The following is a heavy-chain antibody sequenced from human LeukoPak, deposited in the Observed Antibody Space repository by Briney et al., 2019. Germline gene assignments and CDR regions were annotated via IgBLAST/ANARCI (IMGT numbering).Heavy chain of an antibody. D-gene: IGHD3-22*01. J-gene: IGHJ1*01. CDR3: ASRGYYDSSGYYVSAEYFQH. CDR1: GDSISSYY. Sequence: SETLSLTCTVSGDSISSYYWSWIRQPPGKGLEWIGYIYYSGSTNYNPSLKSRVTISVDTSKSQFSLKLSSVTAADTAVYYCASRGYYDSSGYYVSAEYFQHWGQGTLVTVSS. CDR2: IYYSGST. V-gene: IGHV4-59*01.